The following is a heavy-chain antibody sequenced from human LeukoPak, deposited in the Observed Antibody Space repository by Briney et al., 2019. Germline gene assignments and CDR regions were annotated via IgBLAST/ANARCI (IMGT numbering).Heavy chain of an antibody. CDR1: GYSISSGYY. Sequence: PSETLSLTCTVSGYSISSGYYWSWIRQPPGKGLEWIGYIYYSGSTNYNPSLKSRVTISVDTSKNQFSLKLSSVTAADTAVYYCARHSGYPDYWGQGTLVTVSS. D-gene: IGHD3-22*01. V-gene: IGHV4-61*01. CDR2: IYYSGST. CDR3: ARHSGYPDY. J-gene: IGHJ4*02.